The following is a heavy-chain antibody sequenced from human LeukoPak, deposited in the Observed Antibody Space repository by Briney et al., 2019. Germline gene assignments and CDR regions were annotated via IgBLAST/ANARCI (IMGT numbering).Heavy chain of an antibody. CDR2: IKKDGSEK. V-gene: IGHV3-7*01. D-gene: IGHD5-18*01. CDR1: GFTFSSYS. CDR3: ARDLSGIAGYTYGRGIDY. Sequence: PGGSLRLSCAASGFTFSSYSMNWVRQAPGKGLEWVANIKKDGSEKYYVDAVKGRFTIFRDNAKTSLYLQMNSLRAEDTAVYYCARDLSGIAGYTYGRGIDYWGQGTLVTVSS. J-gene: IGHJ4*02.